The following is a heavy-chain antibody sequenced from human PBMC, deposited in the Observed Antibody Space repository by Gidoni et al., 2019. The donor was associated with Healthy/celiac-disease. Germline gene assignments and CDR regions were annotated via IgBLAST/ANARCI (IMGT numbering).Heavy chain of an antibody. CDR2: ISSSSSYI. J-gene: IGHJ3*02. CDR3: ARDRSYYDEGAFDI. Sequence: EVQLVESGGGLVKPGGSLRLSCAASGFTFSSYSMNWVRQAPGKGLEWVSSISSSSSYIYYADSVKGRFTISRDNAKNSLYLQMNSLRAEDTAVYYCARDRSYYDEGAFDIWGQGTMVTVSS. CDR1: GFTFSSYS. V-gene: IGHV3-21*01. D-gene: IGHD3-22*01.